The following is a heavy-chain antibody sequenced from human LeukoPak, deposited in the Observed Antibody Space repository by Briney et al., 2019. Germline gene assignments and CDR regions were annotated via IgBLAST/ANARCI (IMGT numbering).Heavy chain of an antibody. CDR2: ITSSGNSI. J-gene: IGHJ4*02. CDR1: GFTFSDYS. V-gene: IGHV3-48*02. Sequence: TGGSLRLSCTASGFTFSDYSMNWFRRAPEKGLDWVSYITSSGNSIYYADSVKGRFTISRDNAKNSLYLQMNSLRDDDTAVYYCARDYKYAFDYWGQGTLVAVSS. CDR3: ARDYKYAFDY. D-gene: IGHD2-8*01.